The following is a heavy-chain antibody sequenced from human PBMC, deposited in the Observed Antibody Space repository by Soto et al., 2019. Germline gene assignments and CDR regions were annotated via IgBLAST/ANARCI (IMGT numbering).Heavy chain of an antibody. V-gene: IGHV3-7*03. CDR3: ARWESGDWYLGI. CDR2: INPDGTLK. J-gene: IGHJ4*02. Sequence: GGSLRLSCAASGFALSGYWMTWARQAPGKGLEWVASINPDGTLKYYVDSVKGRFTISIDNADNSLFLQMISLRVEDTAVYYCARWESGDWYLGIWGQGTLVTVSS. CDR1: GFALSGYW. D-gene: IGHD2-21*02.